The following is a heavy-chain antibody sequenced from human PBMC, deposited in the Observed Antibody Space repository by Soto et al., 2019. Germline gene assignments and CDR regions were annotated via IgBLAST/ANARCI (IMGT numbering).Heavy chain of an antibody. CDR1: GYTFTSYA. J-gene: IGHJ6*03. CDR2: INAGYGNT. Sequence: GASVKVSCKASGYTFTSYAMHWVRQAPGQRLEWMGWINAGYGNTKYSQKFQGRVAITRDTSASTAYMELSSLRSEDTAVYYFARSSPPNMVRGFVSDPYMDVWGKGTTVTVSS. V-gene: IGHV1-3*01. CDR3: ARSSPPNMVRGFVSDPYMDV. D-gene: IGHD3-10*01.